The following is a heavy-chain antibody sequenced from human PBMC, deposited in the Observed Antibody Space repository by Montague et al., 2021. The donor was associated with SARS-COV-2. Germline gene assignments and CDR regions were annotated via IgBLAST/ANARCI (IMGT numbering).Heavy chain of an antibody. CDR3: ARAYGDYIPLFYYYYGMDV. CDR2: INHSGST. CDR1: GGSFSGYY. J-gene: IGHJ6*02. V-gene: IGHV4-34*01. D-gene: IGHD4-17*01. Sequence: SETLSLTCAVYGGSFSGYYWSWIRQPPGKGLEWIGEINHSGSTNYNPSLKSRVTISVDTSKNQFSLKLSSVTAADTAVYYCARAYGDYIPLFYYYYGMDVWGQGTTVTVSS.